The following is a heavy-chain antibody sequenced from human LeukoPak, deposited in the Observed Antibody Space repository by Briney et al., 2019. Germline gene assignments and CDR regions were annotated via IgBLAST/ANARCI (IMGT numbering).Heavy chain of an antibody. CDR3: AREVGSGGSNYFDY. CDR1: SDSISGYY. Sequence: SETLSLTCTVSSDSISGYYWSWIRQPPGKGLEWIGYIYYSGSTNYNPSLKSRVTISVDTSKNQFSLKLSSVTAADTAVYYCAREVGSGGSNYFDYWGQGTLVTVSS. J-gene: IGHJ4*02. D-gene: IGHD2-15*01. V-gene: IGHV4-59*01. CDR2: IYYSGST.